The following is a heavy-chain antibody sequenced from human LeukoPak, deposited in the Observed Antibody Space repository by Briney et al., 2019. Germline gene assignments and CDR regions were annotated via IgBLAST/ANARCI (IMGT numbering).Heavy chain of an antibody. CDR2: IYYSGST. J-gene: IGHJ5*02. CDR3: ARFGFGELFSGNWFDP. V-gene: IGHV4-30-4*01. CDR1: GGSISSGDYY. D-gene: IGHD3-10*01. Sequence: SETLSLTCTVSGGSISSGDYYWSWIRQPPGKGLEWIGYIYYSGSTYYNPSLKSRVTISVDTSKNQFSLKLSSVTAADTAVCYCARFGFGELFSGNWFDPWGQGTLVTLSS.